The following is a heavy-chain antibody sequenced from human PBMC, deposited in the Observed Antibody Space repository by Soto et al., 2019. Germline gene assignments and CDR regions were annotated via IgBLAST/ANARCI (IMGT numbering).Heavy chain of an antibody. CDR3: ASNPRDCTNGVCYRDA. CDR1: GFTFSSYS. V-gene: IGHV3-21*01. D-gene: IGHD2-8*01. Sequence: GGSLRLSCAASGFTFSSYSMNWVRQAPGKGLEWVSSISSSSSYIYYADSVKGRFTISRDNAKNSLYLQMNSLRAEDTAVYYCASNPRDCTNGVCYRDAWGKGTTVTVSS. J-gene: IGHJ6*04. CDR2: ISSSSSYI.